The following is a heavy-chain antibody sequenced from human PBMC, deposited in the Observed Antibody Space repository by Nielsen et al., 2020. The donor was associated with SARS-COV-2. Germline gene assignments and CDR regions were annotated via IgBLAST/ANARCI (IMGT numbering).Heavy chain of an antibody. V-gene: IGHV4-39*02. Sequence: SETLSLTCTVSGGSFSSRNYYWGWIRQPPGKGLEWIGTIYYSGSVSYNPSLRSRVTISVDTSKKHFSLKLTSVTAADTAVYFCARGDIAVVPAAMFRGDDAFDIWGQGTTVRVSS. CDR2: IYYSGSV. D-gene: IGHD2-2*01. CDR3: ARGDIAVVPAAMFRGDDAFDI. CDR1: GGSFSSRNYY. J-gene: IGHJ3*02.